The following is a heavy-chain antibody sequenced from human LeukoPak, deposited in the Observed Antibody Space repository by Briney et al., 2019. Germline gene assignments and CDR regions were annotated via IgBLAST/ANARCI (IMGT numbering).Heavy chain of an antibody. CDR1: GFTFSSSW. V-gene: IGHV3-74*01. D-gene: IGHD1-7*01. CDR3: ARAGNFRFDY. Sequence: GGSLRLSCAGSGFTFSSSWIHWVRQGPGKGLVWVARMNGDGSTINYADSVKGRFTISRDNAKNTVYLQMSSLRDEDTAIYYCARAGNFRFDYWGQGTLVTASS. J-gene: IGHJ4*02. CDR2: MNGDGSTI.